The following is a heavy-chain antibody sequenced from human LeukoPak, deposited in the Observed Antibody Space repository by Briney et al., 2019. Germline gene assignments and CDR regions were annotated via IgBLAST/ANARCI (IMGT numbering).Heavy chain of an antibody. J-gene: IGHJ4*02. Sequence: PGGSLRLSCAASGFTFSNYGMHWVRQAPGKGLEWVAVIYNDGSKTYYADSVKGRFTVARDNSRKMVYLQMNTLRAEDTAVYYCARDFRGGWSDYWGQGTLVTVSS. V-gene: IGHV3-33*01. CDR2: IYNDGSKT. D-gene: IGHD6-19*01. CDR1: GFTFSNYG. CDR3: ARDFRGGWSDY.